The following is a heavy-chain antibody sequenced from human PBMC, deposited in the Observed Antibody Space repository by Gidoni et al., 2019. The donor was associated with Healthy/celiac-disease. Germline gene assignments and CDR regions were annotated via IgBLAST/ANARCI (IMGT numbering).Heavy chain of an antibody. CDR1: GGSISSYY. J-gene: IGHJ6*02. V-gene: IGHV4-59*01. CDR3: ARVDVVGVDYYYGMDV. D-gene: IGHD2-15*01. Sequence: QVQLQESGPGLVKPSETLSLTCTVSGGSISSYYWSWIRQPPGQGLEWIGYIYYSGSTNYNPSLKSRVTISVDTSKNQFSLKLSSVTAADTAVYYCARVDVVGVDYYYGMDVWGQGTTVTVSS. CDR2: IYYSGST.